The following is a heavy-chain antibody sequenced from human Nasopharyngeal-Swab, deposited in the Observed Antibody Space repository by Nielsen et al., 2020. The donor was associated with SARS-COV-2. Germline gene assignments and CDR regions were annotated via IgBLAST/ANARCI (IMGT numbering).Heavy chain of an antibody. Sequence: SETLSLTCNVSGGSFSSGGFYWSWIRQPPGKGLEWIGFISYSGTTHFIPSLKSRVTMSVDTSKNHFSLDLSSVTAADTAVYYCARLVGGGPRHYWYFDLWGRGTLVTVSS. CDR2: ISYSGTT. CDR3: ARLVGGGPRHYWYFDL. D-gene: IGHD2-15*01. CDR1: GGSFSSGGFY. J-gene: IGHJ2*01. V-gene: IGHV4-30-4*01.